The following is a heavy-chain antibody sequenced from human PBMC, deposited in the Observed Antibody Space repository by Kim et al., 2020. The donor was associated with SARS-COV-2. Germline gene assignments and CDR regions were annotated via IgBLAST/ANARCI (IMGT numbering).Heavy chain of an antibody. CDR1: GGSFSGYY. J-gene: IGHJ4*02. Sequence: SETLSLTCAVYGGSFSGYYWSWIRQPPGKGLEWIGEINHSGSTNYNPSLKSRVTISVDTSKNQFSLKLSSVTAADTAVYYCARGRYYYGSGSYYIPLPFDYCGQGTLVTVSS. V-gene: IGHV4-34*01. CDR2: INHSGST. CDR3: ARGRYYYGSGSYYIPLPFDY. D-gene: IGHD3-10*01.